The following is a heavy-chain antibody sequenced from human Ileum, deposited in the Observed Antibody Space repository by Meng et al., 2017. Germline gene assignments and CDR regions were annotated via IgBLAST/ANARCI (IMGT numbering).Heavy chain of an antibody. CDR1: GGSFSSGNW. V-gene: IGHV4-4*02. J-gene: IGHJ1*01. CDR2: IFHTGNT. CDR3: VNYCSGGKCSPNEKTQH. Sequence: QMQLQESGPGLVKPSGTLSLTCGVSGGSFSSGNWWGWVRQPPGKGLEWIGEIFHTGNTNYNPSLQSRVSLSIDKSKNQFSLKVISVTAADTAVYYCVNYCSGGKCSPNEKTQHWGQAPWSPSPQ. D-gene: IGHD2-15*01.